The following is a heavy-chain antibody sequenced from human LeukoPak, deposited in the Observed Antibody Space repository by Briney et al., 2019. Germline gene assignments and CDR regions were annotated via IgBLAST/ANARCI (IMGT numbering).Heavy chain of an antibody. CDR2: IRYDGSNK. CDR1: GFTFSSYG. J-gene: IGHJ4*02. V-gene: IGHV3-30*02. D-gene: IGHD6-19*01. CDR3: AKDPAVAASYYFDY. Sequence: GGSLRLSCAASGFTFSSYGMHWVRQAPGKGLEWVAFIRYDGSNKYYADSVKGRFTISRDNSKNTLYLQMNSLRAEDTAVYYCAKDPAVAASYYFDYWGQGTLVTVSS.